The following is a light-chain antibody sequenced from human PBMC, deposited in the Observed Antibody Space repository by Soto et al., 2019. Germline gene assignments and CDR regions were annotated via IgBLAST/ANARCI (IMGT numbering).Light chain of an antibody. CDR2: GAS. J-gene: IGKJ1*01. Sequence: EIVMTQSPATLSVSPGETATLSCRASQSVNTDLAWYQQKPGQAPRLLIHGASSRATGFPARFRGSGSGTDFTLTISSLQSDDCAVYFCQHYNRWPPTFGQGTKVDIK. CDR3: QHYNRWPPT. V-gene: IGKV3-15*01. CDR1: QSVNTD.